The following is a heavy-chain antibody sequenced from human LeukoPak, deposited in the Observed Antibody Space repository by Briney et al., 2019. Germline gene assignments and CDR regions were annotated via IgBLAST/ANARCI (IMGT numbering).Heavy chain of an antibody. CDR2: KKQDGSEK. V-gene: IGHV3-7*02. D-gene: IGHD3-22*01. J-gene: IGHJ4*02. CDR1: GFTFSIYW. Sequence: GSLRLSCAASGFTFSIYWMSWVRQAPGKGLEWVANKKQDGSEKYYVDSVKGRFTISRDNAKNSLYLQMNSLRAEDTAVYYCARVGIAYYYDSSGYYTDFWGQGTLVTVSS. CDR3: ARVGIAYYYDSSGYYTDF.